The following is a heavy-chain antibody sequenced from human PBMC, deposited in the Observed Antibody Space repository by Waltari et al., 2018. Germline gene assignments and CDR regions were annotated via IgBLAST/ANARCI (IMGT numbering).Heavy chain of an antibody. CDR1: GGTFSSYA. CDR3: ARDRNYYGSGSANYYYYGMDV. CDR2: IIPIFGTA. D-gene: IGHD3-10*01. V-gene: IGHV1-69*13. J-gene: IGHJ6*02. Sequence: QVQLVQSGAEVKKPGSSVKVSCKASGGTFSSYAISWVRQAPGQGLEWMGGIIPIFGTANYAQKFQGRVTITADESTSTAYMELSSLRSEDTAVYYCARDRNYYGSGSANYYYYGMDVWGQGTTVTVSS.